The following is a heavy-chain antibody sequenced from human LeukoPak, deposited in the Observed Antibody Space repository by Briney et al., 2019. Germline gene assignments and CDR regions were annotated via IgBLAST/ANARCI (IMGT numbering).Heavy chain of an antibody. CDR2: INHSGST. Sequence: SETLSLTCAVYGGSFSGYYWSWIRQPPGKGLEWIGEINHSGSTNYNPSLKSRVTISVDTSKNQFSLKLSSVTAADTAVYYRARGAPLGYCTNGVCWTYWGQGTLVTVSS. V-gene: IGHV4-34*01. D-gene: IGHD2-8*01. CDR1: GGSFSGYY. CDR3: ARGAPLGYCTNGVCWTY. J-gene: IGHJ4*02.